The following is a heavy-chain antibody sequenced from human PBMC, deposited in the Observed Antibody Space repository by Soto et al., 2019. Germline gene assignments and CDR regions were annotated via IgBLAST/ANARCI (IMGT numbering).Heavy chain of an antibody. CDR3: AREIATTGEYYFDY. V-gene: IGHV3-74*01. Sequence: GGSLRLSCAASGFTFSSYWIHWVRQAPGKGLVWVSRIDRDGSSTNYADSARGRVTISRDNAKNTLYLQVNGLRAEDTAVYYCAREIATTGEYYFDYWGQGILVTVSS. CDR2: IDRDGSST. J-gene: IGHJ4*02. D-gene: IGHD6-13*01. CDR1: GFTFSSYW.